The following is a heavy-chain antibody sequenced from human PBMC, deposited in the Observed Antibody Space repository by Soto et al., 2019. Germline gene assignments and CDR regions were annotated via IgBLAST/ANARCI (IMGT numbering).Heavy chain of an antibody. J-gene: IGHJ4*02. CDR3: ARAKRITGTDY. Sequence: ASVKGSCTASGYTFTGYHRHWVRQAPGQGLEWMGWINPNSGGTNYAQKFQGRVTMTRDTSISTAYMELSRLRSDDTAVYYCARAKRITGTDYWGQGTLVTVSS. CDR1: GYTFTGYH. CDR2: INPNSGGT. V-gene: IGHV1-2*02. D-gene: IGHD1-20*01.